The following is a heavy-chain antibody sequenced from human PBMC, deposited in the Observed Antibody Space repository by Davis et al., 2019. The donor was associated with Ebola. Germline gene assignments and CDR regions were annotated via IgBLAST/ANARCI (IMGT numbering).Heavy chain of an antibody. J-gene: IGHJ4*02. D-gene: IGHD6-6*01. V-gene: IGHV1-2*02. CDR3: ARAVIAARFFDY. CDR1: GYTFTGYY. Sequence: ASVKVSCKASGYTFTGYYMHWVRQAPGQGLEWMGWINPNSGGINYAQKFQGRVTMTRDTSISTAYMELSRLRSDDTAVYYCARAVIAARFFDYWGQGTLVTVSS. CDR2: INPNSGGI.